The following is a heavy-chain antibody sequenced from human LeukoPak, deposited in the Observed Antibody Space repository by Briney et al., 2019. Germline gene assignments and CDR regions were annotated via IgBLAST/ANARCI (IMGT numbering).Heavy chain of an antibody. V-gene: IGHV3-7*01. CDR2: IKQDGGER. Sequence: GGSLRLSCAASGFTFSTYWMSWVRQAPGKGLEWVASIKQDGGERDYVDSVQGRFIISRDNAKNSLYLQMNSLRPEDTALYYCARDEYSGSYPYWGQGTLVTVSS. J-gene: IGHJ4*02. D-gene: IGHD1-26*01. CDR1: GFTFSTYW. CDR3: ARDEYSGSYPY.